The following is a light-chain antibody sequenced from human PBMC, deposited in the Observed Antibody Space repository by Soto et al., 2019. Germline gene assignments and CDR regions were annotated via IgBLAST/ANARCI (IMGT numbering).Light chain of an antibody. J-gene: IGKJ1*01. Sequence: DIQMTQSPSSLSASVGDRVTITCRASQGVGTYLAWYQQKPVKVPKLLIYSASTLQSGVPSRFSGSGSGTTFTLTISSLQPEDVATYYCQKYNSAPTFGQGTKVEVK. V-gene: IGKV1-27*01. CDR3: QKYNSAPT. CDR1: QGVGTY. CDR2: SAS.